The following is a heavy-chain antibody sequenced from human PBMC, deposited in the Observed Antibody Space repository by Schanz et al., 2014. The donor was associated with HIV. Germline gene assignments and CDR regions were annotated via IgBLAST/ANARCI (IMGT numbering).Heavy chain of an antibody. CDR3: AKPEYDSRGNSQSHFDY. CDR2: ISESGSRS. V-gene: IGHV3-23*04. J-gene: IGHJ4*02. CDR1: GFTFNNYA. D-gene: IGHD3-22*01. Sequence: LVESGGGLVQPGRSLRLSCAASGFTFNNYAMTWVRQAPGKGLEWVSSISESGSRSYYADSVNGRFTISRDNSKNTLYLQMTTLRIDDTAVYYCAKPEYDSRGNSQSHFDYWGQGTLVTVSS.